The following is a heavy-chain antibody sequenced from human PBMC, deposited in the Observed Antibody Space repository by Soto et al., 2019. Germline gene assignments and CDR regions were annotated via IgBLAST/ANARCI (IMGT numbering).Heavy chain of an antibody. Sequence: QVQLVQSGAEVKKPGSSVKVSCKASGGTFSSYAISWVRQAPGQGLEWMGGIIPIFGTANYAQKFQGRVTITADESTSTAYMELSSLRSEDTAVYYCARVPVVVTALYYYYGMDVWGQGTTVTVSS. CDR2: IIPIFGTA. D-gene: IGHD2-21*02. V-gene: IGHV1-69*01. J-gene: IGHJ6*02. CDR3: ARVPVVVTALYYYYGMDV. CDR1: GGTFSSYA.